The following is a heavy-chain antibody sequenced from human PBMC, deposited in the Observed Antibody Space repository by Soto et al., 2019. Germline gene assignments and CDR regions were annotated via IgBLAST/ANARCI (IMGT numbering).Heavy chain of an antibody. CDR1: GFTFSTYA. V-gene: IGHV3-23*01. D-gene: IGHD1-26*01. CDR3: AKVSLGALTFTDYYYYGLDV. J-gene: IGHJ6*02. CDR2: ISGGGGST. Sequence: GGVLRLSCAASGFTFSTYAMNWVRQAPGKGLEWVSAISGGGGSTYYADSVKGRVTISRDNSKNTLYLQMNSLRAEDTAVYYCAKVSLGALTFTDYYYYGLDVWGQGTTVTVSS.